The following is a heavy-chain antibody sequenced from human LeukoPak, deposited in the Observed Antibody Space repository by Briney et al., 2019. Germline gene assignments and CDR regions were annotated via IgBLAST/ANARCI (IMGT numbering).Heavy chain of an antibody. CDR2: ISGSGGST. Sequence: GGSLRLSCAASGFTFSSHAMSWVRQAPGKGLEWVSAISGSGGSTYYADSVKGRFTISRDNSKNTLYLQMSSLRAEDTAVYYCVKDQRYYYGSGSADRFDYWGQGTLVTVSS. CDR1: GFTFSSHA. D-gene: IGHD3-10*01. J-gene: IGHJ4*02. V-gene: IGHV3-23*01. CDR3: VKDQRYYYGSGSADRFDY.